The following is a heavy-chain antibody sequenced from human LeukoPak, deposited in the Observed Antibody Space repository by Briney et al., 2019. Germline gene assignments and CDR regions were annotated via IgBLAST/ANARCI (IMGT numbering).Heavy chain of an antibody. CDR2: IYTSGST. D-gene: IGHD2-21*02. CDR3: ASLYLVTASPVDY. Sequence: SQTLSLTCTVSGGSISSGSYYWSWIRQPAGKGLEWIGRIYTSGSTNYNPSLKSRVTISVDTSKNQFSLKLSSVTAADTAVYYCASLYLVTASPVDYWGQGTLVTVSS. V-gene: IGHV4-61*02. J-gene: IGHJ4*02. CDR1: GGSISSGSYY.